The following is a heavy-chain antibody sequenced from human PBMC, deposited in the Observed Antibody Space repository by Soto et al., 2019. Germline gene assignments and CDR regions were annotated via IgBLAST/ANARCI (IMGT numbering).Heavy chain of an antibody. V-gene: IGHV4-31*03. D-gene: IGHD3-22*01. Sequence: SETLSLTCTVSGGSISSGGYYWSWIRQHPGKGLEWIGYTYYSGSTYYNPSLKSRVTISVDTSKNQFSLKLSSVTAADTAVYYCARGLHYYDSSGYYCDYWGQGTLVTVS. CDR2: TYYSGST. CDR3: ARGLHYYDSSGYYCDY. CDR1: GGSISSGGYY. J-gene: IGHJ4*02.